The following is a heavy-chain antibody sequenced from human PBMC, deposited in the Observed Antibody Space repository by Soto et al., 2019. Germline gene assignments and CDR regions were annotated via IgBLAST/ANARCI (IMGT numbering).Heavy chain of an antibody. Sequence: QMQLVQSGPEVKKPGTSVKLSCKASGLTFSSSAVQWVRQSRGQRLEWIGWIVAGSGDTKYAQSFHERVTFSRDMSTDTAYMELSSLRYDDTGVYYCAARSDCRFYYSDMDVWGQGTTVTVSS. CDR3: AARSDCRFYYSDMDV. CDR1: GLTFSSSA. V-gene: IGHV1-58*01. CDR2: IVAGSGDT. D-gene: IGHD2-21*02. J-gene: IGHJ6*02.